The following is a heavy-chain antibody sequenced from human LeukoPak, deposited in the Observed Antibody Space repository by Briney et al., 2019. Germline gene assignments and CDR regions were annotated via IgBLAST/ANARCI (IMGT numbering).Heavy chain of an antibody. CDR1: GFTFDDYA. Sequence: PGGSLRLSCAASGFTFDDYAMHWVRQAPGKGLEWVSLISGDGGSTYYADSVKGRFTISRDNSKNSLYLQMNSLGTEDTALYYCAKDTRFYGSATERTLDYWGQGTLVTVSS. J-gene: IGHJ4*02. D-gene: IGHD3-10*01. V-gene: IGHV3-43*02. CDR3: AKDTRFYGSATERTLDY. CDR2: ISGDGGST.